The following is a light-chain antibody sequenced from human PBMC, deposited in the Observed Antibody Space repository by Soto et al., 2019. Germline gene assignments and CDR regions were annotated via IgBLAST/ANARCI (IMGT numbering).Light chain of an antibody. CDR2: DAS. J-gene: IGKJ3*01. Sequence: EVVLTQSPDTLSLSPGERATLSCRASQSVSSFLAWYQQKPGQAPRLPIYDASNRATGIPARFSGSGSGTDFTLTISSLEPEDFAVYYCQHRSSWPGAFGPGTKGDIK. CDR1: QSVSSF. V-gene: IGKV3-11*01. CDR3: QHRSSWPGA.